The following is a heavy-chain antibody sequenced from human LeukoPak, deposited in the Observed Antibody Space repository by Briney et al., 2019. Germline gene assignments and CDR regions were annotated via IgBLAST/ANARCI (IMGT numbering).Heavy chain of an antibody. J-gene: IGHJ4*02. V-gene: IGHV3-48*02. CDR2: IRSGGGGT. CDR3: ARARSSGWVIDS. Sequence: SGGSLRLSCAASGLTFNSYSMNWVRQAPGKGLEWISYIRSGGGGTYYADSVKGRFTISRDNAKNSLYLQMNSLRDEDTAVYFCARARSSGWVIDSWGQGTLVTVSS. CDR1: GLTFNSYS. D-gene: IGHD6-19*01.